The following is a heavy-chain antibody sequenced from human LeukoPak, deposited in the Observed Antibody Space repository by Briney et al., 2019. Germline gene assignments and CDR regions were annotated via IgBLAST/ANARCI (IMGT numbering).Heavy chain of an antibody. CDR3: ARRGAVRGIRFDP. Sequence: PSETLSLTCTVSGGSISSSSYYWSWIRQPPGKGLEWIGEINHSGSTNYNPSLKSRVTISVDTSKNQFSLKLSSVTAADTAVYYCARRGAVRGIRFDPWGQGTLVTVSS. J-gene: IGHJ5*02. CDR2: INHSGST. CDR1: GGSISSSSYY. V-gene: IGHV4-39*07. D-gene: IGHD3-10*01.